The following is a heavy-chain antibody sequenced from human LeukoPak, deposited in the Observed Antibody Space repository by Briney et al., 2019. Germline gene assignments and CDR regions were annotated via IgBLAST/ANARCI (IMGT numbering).Heavy chain of an antibody. CDR1: GFTFSRYW. CDR3: ASALGGQGGH. CDR2: IKNDGSST. V-gene: IGHV3-74*03. Sequence: SGGSLRLSCAASGFTFSRYWMHWVRQAPGKGLVWVSLIKNDGSSTTYADSVKGRFTISRDNAKNTLFLQMHSLRADDTAIYYCASALGGQGGHWGQGTLVTVSS. D-gene: IGHD1-26*01. J-gene: IGHJ4*02.